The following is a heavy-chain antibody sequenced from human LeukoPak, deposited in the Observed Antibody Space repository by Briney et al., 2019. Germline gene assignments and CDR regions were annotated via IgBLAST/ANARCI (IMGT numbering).Heavy chain of an antibody. CDR2: ISAYNGNT. Sequence: ASVKVSCKASGYTFTSYYMHWVRQAPGQGLEWMGWISAYNGNTNYAQKLQGRVTMTTDTSTSTAYMELRSLRSDDTAVYYCARVGGSGSYYSFYYYYGMDVWGQGTTVTVSS. CDR1: GYTFTSYY. CDR3: ARVGGSGSYYSFYYYYGMDV. V-gene: IGHV1-18*04. D-gene: IGHD3-10*01. J-gene: IGHJ6*02.